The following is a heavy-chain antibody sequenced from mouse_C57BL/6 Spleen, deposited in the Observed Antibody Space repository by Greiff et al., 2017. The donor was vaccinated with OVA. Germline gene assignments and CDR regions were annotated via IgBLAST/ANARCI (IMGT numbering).Heavy chain of an antibody. Sequence: QVQLQQSGTELVKPGASVKLSCKASGYTFTSYWMHWVKQRPGQGLEWIGNINPSNGGTNYNEKFKSKATLTVDKSSSTAYMQLSSLTSEDSAVYYCARGATTVVARVYYAMDYWGQGTSVTVSS. V-gene: IGHV1-53*01. CDR2: INPSNGGT. CDR3: ARGATTVVARVYYAMDY. D-gene: IGHD1-1*01. CDR1: GYTFTSYW. J-gene: IGHJ4*01.